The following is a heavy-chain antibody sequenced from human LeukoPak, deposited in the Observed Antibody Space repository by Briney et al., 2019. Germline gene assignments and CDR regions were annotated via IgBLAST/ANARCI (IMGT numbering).Heavy chain of an antibody. V-gene: IGHV1-2*02. CDR3: VRLWMGTRGPP. J-gene: IGHJ5*02. CDR1: GYTFTGYY. D-gene: IGHD2-21*01. Sequence: ASVKVSCKASGYTFTGYYMHWVRQAPGQGLEWMGWINPNSGGTNYAQKFQGRVTMTRDTSISTAYMELSSLRSDDAAVYYCVRLWMGTRGPPWGQGNLVTVSS. CDR2: INPNSGGT.